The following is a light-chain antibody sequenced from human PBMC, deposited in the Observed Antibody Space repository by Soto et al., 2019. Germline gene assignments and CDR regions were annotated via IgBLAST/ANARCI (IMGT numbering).Light chain of an antibody. CDR1: QTIDSW. V-gene: IGKV1-5*01. J-gene: IGKJ5*01. CDR3: QQYNRLIT. Sequence: DIQMTQSPSILSASVGDSVTITCRASQTIDSWVAWYQQKPGKAPKLLVYDATSLESGVSSRFSGSGYGTDFTLSINNLQPDDFATYYCQQYNRLITFGQGTDWRL. CDR2: DAT.